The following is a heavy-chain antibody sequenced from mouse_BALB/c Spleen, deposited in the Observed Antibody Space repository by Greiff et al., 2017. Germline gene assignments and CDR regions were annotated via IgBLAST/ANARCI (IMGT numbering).Heavy chain of an antibody. V-gene: IGHV1-87*01. CDR1: GYTFTSYW. D-gene: IGHD1-1*01. Sequence: QVQLQQSGAELARPGASVKLSCKASGYTFTSYWMQWVKQRPGQGLEWIGAIYPGDGDTRYTQKFKGKATLTADKSSSTAYMQLSSLASEDSAVYYCARWDYGSSYWYFDVWGAGTTVTVSS. CDR2: IYPGDGDT. J-gene: IGHJ1*01. CDR3: ARWDYGSSYWYFDV.